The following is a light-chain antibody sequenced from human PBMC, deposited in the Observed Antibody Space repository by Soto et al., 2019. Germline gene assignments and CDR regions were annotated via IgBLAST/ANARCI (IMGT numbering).Light chain of an antibody. J-gene: IGLJ1*01. Sequence: QSVLTQPPSVSGAPGQRVTISCTGSSSNIGAEYGIRWYQHLPGTAPKLLIYGVNSRPSGVLDRFSGSKSGSSASLAIAGLQAEDEADYYCQSYDDSLGGFYVFGTGTQLTVL. V-gene: IGLV1-40*01. CDR1: SSNIGAEYG. CDR3: QSYDDSLGGFYV. CDR2: GVN.